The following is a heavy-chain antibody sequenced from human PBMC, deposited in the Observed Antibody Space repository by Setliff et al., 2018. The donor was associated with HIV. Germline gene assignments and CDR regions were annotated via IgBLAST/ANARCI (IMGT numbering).Heavy chain of an antibody. CDR1: GGSFSDHY. CDR3: ARASLGDSGPQWRSYHYMDV. Sequence: SETLSLTCVVHGGSFSDHYWTWIRQPPGKGLEWIGEIGHGGSASYNPSLKSRVTIAEDTSKRLFSLRLASVTSAYTALYFCARASLGDSGPQWRSYHYMDVWGKGTTVTVSS. D-gene: IGHD3-10*01. J-gene: IGHJ6*03. V-gene: IGHV4-34*01. CDR2: IGHGGSA.